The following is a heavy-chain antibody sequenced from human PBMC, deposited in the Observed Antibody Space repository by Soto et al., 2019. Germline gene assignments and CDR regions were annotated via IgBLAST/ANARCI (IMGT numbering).Heavy chain of an antibody. CDR1: GDSIINGIYY. V-gene: IGHV4-31*03. D-gene: IGHD3-9*01. CDR2: VHYSGTI. J-gene: IGHJ4*02. CDR3: VRGADRYKCGF. Sequence: QVQVQESGPGLVKPSQTLSLTCTVSGDSIINGIYYWTWIRQHPGKGLEWIGHVHYSGTIYYNPSLTGRVTMSVDPSKNLGSLELSSVTVADTAVYYCVRGADRYKCGFWGQGTLVTVSS.